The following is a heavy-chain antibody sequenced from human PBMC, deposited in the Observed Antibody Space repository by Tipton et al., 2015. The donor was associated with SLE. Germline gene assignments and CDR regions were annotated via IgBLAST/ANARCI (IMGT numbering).Heavy chain of an antibody. Sequence: TLSLTCAVYGGSFSGYYWSWIRQPPGKGLEWIGEINHSGSTNYNPSLKSRVTISVDTSKNQFSLKLSSVTAADTAVYYCARGSTYYYDSTGFDLWGRGTLVTVSS. D-gene: IGHD3-22*01. CDR3: ARGSTYYYDSTGFDL. V-gene: IGHV4-34*01. CDR2: INHSGST. CDR1: GGSFSGYY. J-gene: IGHJ2*01.